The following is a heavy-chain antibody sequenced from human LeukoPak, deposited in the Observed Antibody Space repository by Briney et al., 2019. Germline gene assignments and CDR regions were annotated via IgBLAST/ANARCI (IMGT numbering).Heavy chain of an antibody. D-gene: IGHD6-19*01. CDR2: IYSGGST. Sequence: GGSLRLSCAASGFTVSSNYMSWVRQAPGKGLEWVSVIYSGGSTYYADSVKGRFTISRDISKNTLYLQMNSLRAEDTAVYYCARDYHSSGWYYFDHWGQGTLVTVSS. CDR3: ARDYHSSGWYYFDH. V-gene: IGHV3-53*01. J-gene: IGHJ4*02. CDR1: GFTVSSNY.